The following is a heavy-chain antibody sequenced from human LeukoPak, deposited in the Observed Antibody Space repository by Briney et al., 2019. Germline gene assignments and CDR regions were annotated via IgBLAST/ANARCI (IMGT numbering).Heavy chain of an antibody. Sequence: GGSLRLSCVASGFTFSDYWMDWVHQVPGKGLMWVSRINGDGSSASYADSVKGRFTISRDNAKNTMYLQMNSLRGEDTAVYYCARELGYCGHTRCHKPLDFWGQGTLATVSS. CDR1: GFTFSDYW. V-gene: IGHV3-74*01. CDR3: ARELGYCGHTRCHKPLDF. J-gene: IGHJ4*02. CDR2: INGDGSSA. D-gene: IGHD2-2*01.